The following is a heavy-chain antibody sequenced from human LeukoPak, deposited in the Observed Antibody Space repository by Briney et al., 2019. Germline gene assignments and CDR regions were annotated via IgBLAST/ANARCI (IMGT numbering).Heavy chain of an antibody. V-gene: IGHV4-34*01. CDR1: GGSFSGYY. Sequence: SETLSLTCAVYGGSFSGYYWSWVRQPPGKGLEWIGEINHSGSTNYNPSLRSRGTISVDTYKNQFSLKLSSVTAADTAVYYCARAGYSSSWYVRFCFDLWGQGTLVTVSS. CDR2: INHSGST. J-gene: IGHJ5*02. CDR3: ARAGYSSSWYVRFCFDL. D-gene: IGHD6-13*01.